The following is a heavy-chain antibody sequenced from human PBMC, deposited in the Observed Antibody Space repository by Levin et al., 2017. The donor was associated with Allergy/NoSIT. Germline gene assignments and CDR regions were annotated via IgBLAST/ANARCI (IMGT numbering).Heavy chain of an antibody. Sequence: MASETLSLTCAVSGGSISTDNWWSWIRQPPGKGLEWIGEIYRSGDTNHNPSLRSRVTMSVDKSKNHFTLNLSSVTAADTAVYYCATVEGLFCSGVSCSYSFHYWGQGALVTVSS. CDR2: IYRSGDT. CDR1: GGSISTDNW. CDR3: ATVEGLFCSGVSCSYSFHY. V-gene: IGHV4-4*02. D-gene: IGHD3-9*01. J-gene: IGHJ4*02.